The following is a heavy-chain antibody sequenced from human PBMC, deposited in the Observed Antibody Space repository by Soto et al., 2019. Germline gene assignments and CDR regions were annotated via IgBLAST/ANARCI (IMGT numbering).Heavy chain of an antibody. D-gene: IGHD2-15*01. CDR3: ASHSSSGRSCWFDA. CDR2: IYYSGST. Sequence: PSETLSLTCTVSGGSISSYYWSLIRQPPGKGLEWIGYIYYSGSTNYNPSLKSRVTISVDTSKNQFSLKLSSVTAADTAVYYCASHSSSGRSCWFDAWGKGTLVTLAS. V-gene: IGHV4-59*08. J-gene: IGHJ5*02. CDR1: GGSISSYY.